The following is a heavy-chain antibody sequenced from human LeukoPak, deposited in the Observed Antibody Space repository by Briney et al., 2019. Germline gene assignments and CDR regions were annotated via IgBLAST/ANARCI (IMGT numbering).Heavy chain of an antibody. D-gene: IGHD2-21*02. CDR2: ITSSSTTI. CDR3: ARVRGTALVNMYFDY. Sequence: GGSLRLSCATSGFTFTSHSMNWVRQAPGKGLEWVSFITSSSTTIYYADSVKGRFTISRDNAKNSLYLQMNSLSDEDTAVYYCARVRGTALVNMYFDYWSQGTLVTVSS. V-gene: IGHV3-48*02. CDR1: GFTFTSHS. J-gene: IGHJ4*02.